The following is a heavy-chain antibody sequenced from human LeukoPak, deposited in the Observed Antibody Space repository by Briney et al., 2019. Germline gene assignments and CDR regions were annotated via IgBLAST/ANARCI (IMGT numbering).Heavy chain of an antibody. D-gene: IGHD1-7*01. CDR2: ISTSSTI. Sequence: GGSLRLSCAASGFTFNSYSMNWVRQAPGKGLEWVSYISTSSTIYYADSVKDRFTISRDNAKNSLYLQMNSLRAEDTAVYYCARGDNWNSYYYYYMDVWGKGTTVTVSS. V-gene: IGHV3-48*04. CDR1: GFTFNSYS. CDR3: ARGDNWNSYYYYYMDV. J-gene: IGHJ6*03.